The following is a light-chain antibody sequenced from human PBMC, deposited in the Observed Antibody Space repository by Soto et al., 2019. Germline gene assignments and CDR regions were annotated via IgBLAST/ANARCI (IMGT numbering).Light chain of an antibody. J-gene: IGLJ3*02. CDR3: AAWDGSLNGWV. V-gene: IGLV1-44*01. CDR2: SND. Sequence: QSVLTQAPSASGTPGQRGTISCSGSSSSIGSNTVSWYQQVPGTAPKLLIYSNDQRPSGVPDRFSGSKSGTSASLAIGGLQSVDEADYYCAAWDGSLNGWVFGGGTQLTVL. CDR1: SSSIGSNT.